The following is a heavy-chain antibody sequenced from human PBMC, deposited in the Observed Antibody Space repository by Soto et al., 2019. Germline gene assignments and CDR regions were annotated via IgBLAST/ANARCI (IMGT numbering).Heavy chain of an antibody. CDR1: GLTFRSYW. D-gene: IGHD2-2*01. CDR2: INQAGSES. CDR3: ARPARECSSPGCAN. V-gene: IGHV3-7*01. J-gene: IGHJ4*02. Sequence: LRLSCVVSGLTFRSYWMSWVRQAPGKGLEWVANINQAGSESYYVDFVKGRFTISRDNAKNSLYLQMTSLRAEDTAVYYCARPARECSSPGCANWGQGTLVTVS.